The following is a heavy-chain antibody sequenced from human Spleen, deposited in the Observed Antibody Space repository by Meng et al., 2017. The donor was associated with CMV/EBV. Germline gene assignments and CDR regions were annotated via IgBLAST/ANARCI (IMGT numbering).Heavy chain of an antibody. CDR1: GFIFSSCA. V-gene: IGHV3-23*03. CDR3: AKGGEVMID. CDR2: IYSGGSST. Sequence: RLSCAASGFIFSSCAMSWVRQAPGKGLEWVSVIYSGGSSTYYADSVKGRFTISRDNSKNTLYLQMNSLRAEDTAVYYCAKGGEVMIDWGQGTLVTVSS. J-gene: IGHJ4*02. D-gene: IGHD3-16*01.